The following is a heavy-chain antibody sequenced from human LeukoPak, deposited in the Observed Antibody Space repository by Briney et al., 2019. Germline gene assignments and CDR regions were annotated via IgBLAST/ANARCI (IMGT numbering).Heavy chain of an antibody. CDR2: ISSSGSTR. J-gene: IGHJ4*02. CDR1: GFTFSSYE. D-gene: IGHD4-17*01. CDR3: ARVQTTVTTLDY. Sequence: GGSLRLSCAASGFTFSSYEMNWVRQAPGKGLAWVSYISSSGSTRYYADSVEGRFTISRDNAKNSLYLQMNSLRAEDTAVYYCARVQTTVTTLDYWGQGTLVTVSS. V-gene: IGHV3-48*03.